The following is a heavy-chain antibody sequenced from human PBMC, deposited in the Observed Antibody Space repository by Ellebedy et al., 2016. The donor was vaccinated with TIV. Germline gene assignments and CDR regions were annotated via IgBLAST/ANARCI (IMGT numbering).Heavy chain of an antibody. D-gene: IGHD6-19*01. J-gene: IGHJ4*02. V-gene: IGHV3-11*06. CDR2: ISTSSYT. CDR3: ARGRTAGRTFDY. CDR1: GFTFSDYY. Sequence: GGSLRLSCAASGFTFSDYYMNWIRQAPGKGLEWISYISTSSYTDYADSVKCRFTISRDNAKNSQYLQMNSLRAEDTAVYFCARGRTAGRTFDYWGKGTLVTVSS.